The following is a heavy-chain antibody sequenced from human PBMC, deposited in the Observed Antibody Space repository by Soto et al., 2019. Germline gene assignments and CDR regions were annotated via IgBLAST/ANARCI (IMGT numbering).Heavy chain of an antibody. CDR3: AKRRGEGYFDL. CDR2: IGGTSGST. V-gene: IGHV3-23*01. Sequence: EVQLLESGGGLVPPGGSLRLSCAASGFIFSNFVMGWVRRAPGKGMEWVSAIGGTSGSTYYADSVKGRFTISRDNSKNTRSLQMNILRAEDTAVYYCAKRRGEGYFDLWGRGTLANVSS. J-gene: IGHJ2*01. CDR1: GFIFSNFV. D-gene: IGHD7-27*01.